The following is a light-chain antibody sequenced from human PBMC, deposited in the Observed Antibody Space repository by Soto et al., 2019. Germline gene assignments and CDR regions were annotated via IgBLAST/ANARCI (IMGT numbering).Light chain of an antibody. J-gene: IGLJ3*02. CDR3: QSYDRSLSGWV. CDR2: GNS. V-gene: IGLV1-40*01. CDR1: SSNIGAGYD. Sequence: QSVLTQPPSVSGAPGQRVTISYTGSSSNIGAGYDVHWYQQLPGTAPKLLIYGNSNRPSGVPDRFSGSKSGTSASLAITGLQAEDEAYYYCQSYDRSLSGWVFGGGTKLTVL.